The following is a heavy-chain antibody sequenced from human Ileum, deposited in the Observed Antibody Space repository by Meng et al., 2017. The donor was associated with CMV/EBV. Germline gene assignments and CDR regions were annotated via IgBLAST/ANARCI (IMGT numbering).Heavy chain of an antibody. CDR1: GFTFSSDA. J-gene: IGHJ4*02. D-gene: IGHD4-17*01. V-gene: IGHV3-30*04. CDR3: ARDLDYGDYFDY. CDR2: ISYDGSNK. Sequence: GAASGFTFSSDAMHWVRQAPGKGLEWVAVISYDGSNKYYTDSVKGRFTISRDNSKNTLYLQMNSLRAEDTAVYYCARDLDYGDYFDYWGQGTLVTVSS.